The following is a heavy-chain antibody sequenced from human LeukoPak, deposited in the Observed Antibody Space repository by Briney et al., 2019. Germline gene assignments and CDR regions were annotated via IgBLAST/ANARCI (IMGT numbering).Heavy chain of an antibody. V-gene: IGHV1-2*02. CDR1: GFTFTGHY. D-gene: IGHD2-2*01. Sequence: ASMKVSCKSSGFTFTGHYIHWVRQAPGQRLEWMGYIGPRNSAASYAEKFQGRVTMTRDTSLSTAYMELSRLTSDDTAVYYCAREGSDQLSKDFDYWGQGTLVTVSS. CDR2: IGPRNSAA. CDR3: AREGSDQLSKDFDY. J-gene: IGHJ4*02.